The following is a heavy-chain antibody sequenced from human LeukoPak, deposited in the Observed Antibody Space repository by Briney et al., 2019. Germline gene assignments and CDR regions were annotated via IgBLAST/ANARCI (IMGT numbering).Heavy chain of an antibody. CDR3: ARDLAYSRLDY. V-gene: IGHV3-7*01. J-gene: IGHJ4*02. CDR2: IHPDGNTT. Sequence: GGSLRLSCAVSGLTFSSSWMDCVRQAPGKGLEWVARIHPDGNTTYSTDSVKRRFTTSRDNAANSLYLQMNSLRVEHTAFYYCARDLAYSRLDYWGQGMLVTVSS. D-gene: IGHD5-18*01. CDR1: GLTFSSSW.